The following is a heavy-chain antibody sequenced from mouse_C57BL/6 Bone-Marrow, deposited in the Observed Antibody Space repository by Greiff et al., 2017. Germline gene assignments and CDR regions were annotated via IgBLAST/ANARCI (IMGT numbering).Heavy chain of an antibody. J-gene: IGHJ1*03. V-gene: IGHV1-63*01. Sequence: QVQLQQSGAELVRPGTSVKMSCKASGYTFTNYWIGWAKQRPGHGLEWIGDIYPGGGYTNYNEKFKGKGTLTADKSSSTAYMQFSSLTSEDSAIYYCARSGDGYYFYWYFDVWGTGTTVTVSS. CDR1: GYTFTNYW. CDR2: IYPGGGYT. D-gene: IGHD2-3*01. CDR3: ARSGDGYYFYWYFDV.